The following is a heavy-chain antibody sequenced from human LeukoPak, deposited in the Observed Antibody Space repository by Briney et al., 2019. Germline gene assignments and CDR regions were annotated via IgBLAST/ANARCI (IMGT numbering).Heavy chain of an antibody. CDR1: GFTFSSYA. Sequence: GGSLRLSCAASGFTFSSYAMHWVRQAPGKGLEWVAVISYDGSNKYYADSVKGRFTTSRDNSKNTLYLQMNSLRAEDTAVYYCARDFGHIVVVTAIGYYFDYWGQGTLVTVSS. V-gene: IGHV3-30-3*01. CDR3: ARDFGHIVVVTAIGYYFDY. D-gene: IGHD2-21*02. J-gene: IGHJ4*02. CDR2: ISYDGSNK.